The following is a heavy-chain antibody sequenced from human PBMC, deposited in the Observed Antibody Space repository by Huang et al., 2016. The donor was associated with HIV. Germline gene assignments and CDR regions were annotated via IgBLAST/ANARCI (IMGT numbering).Heavy chain of an antibody. CDR3: ARKEELDY. CDR1: GFTFSDYY. CDR2: ISDEATTV. Sequence: QVQLVESGGGLVKPGGSLRLSCAASGFTFSDYYMSWIRQAPGRGLEWVSYISDEATTVYYADSVKGRFTIARDDAKSSLYLQMTSLRAEDTAVYYCARKEELDYWGQGTLVTVSS. J-gene: IGHJ4*02. V-gene: IGHV3-11*01.